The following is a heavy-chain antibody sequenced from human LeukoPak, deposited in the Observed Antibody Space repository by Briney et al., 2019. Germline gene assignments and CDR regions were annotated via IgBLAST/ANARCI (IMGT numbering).Heavy chain of an antibody. J-gene: IGHJ4*02. Sequence: PSETLSLTCAVSGDSSSSSIYYWGWVRQPPGKGLEWIGSIDYSGNTYYNPSLKSRATISTDTSRSQFSLNLSSVTAADTAVYYCANLSPFGVVTAYYFDYWGQGTLVTVSS. CDR3: ANLSPFGVVTAYYFDY. CDR2: IDYSGNT. D-gene: IGHD3-3*01. V-gene: IGHV4-39*07. CDR1: GDSSSSSIYY.